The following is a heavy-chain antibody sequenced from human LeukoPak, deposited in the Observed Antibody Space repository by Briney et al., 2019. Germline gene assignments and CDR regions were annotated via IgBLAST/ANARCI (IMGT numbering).Heavy chain of an antibody. CDR3: ARWAVVTANYFDY. D-gene: IGHD2-15*01. V-gene: IGHV4-59*08. CDR2: MYYSGST. CDR1: GGSISNYY. J-gene: IGHJ4*02. Sequence: SETLSLTCTVSGGSISNYYWTWIRQPPGKGLEWIGYMYYSGSTSYNPSLKGRVTISADKSKKQFSLKLSSVTAADTAVYYCARWAVVTANYFDYWGRGTLVTVSS.